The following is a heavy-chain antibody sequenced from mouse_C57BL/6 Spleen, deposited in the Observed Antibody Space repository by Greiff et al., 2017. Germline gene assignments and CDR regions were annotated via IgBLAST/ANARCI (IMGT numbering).Heavy chain of an antibody. CDR2: IWWDDDK. D-gene: IGHD2-4*01. J-gene: IGHJ3*01. CDR3: ARMGDDDEFAY. CDR1: GFSLSTFGMG. Sequence: QVQLQQSGPGILQPSQTLSLSCSFSGFSLSTFGMGVGWIRQPSGKGLVWLAHIWWDDDKYYNPALKSRLTISKDTSKNQVLLKIANVDTADTATYYYARMGDDDEFAYWGQGTLVTVSA. V-gene: IGHV8-8*01.